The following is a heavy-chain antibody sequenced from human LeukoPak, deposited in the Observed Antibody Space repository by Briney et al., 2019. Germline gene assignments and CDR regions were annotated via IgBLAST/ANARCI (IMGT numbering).Heavy chain of an antibody. Sequence: GASVKVSCKASGYTFIDHYMQWVRQAPGQGLEWMGWVNPHSGDTNDAQKFQGRVTLTRDTSISTAYMELSRLRSGDTAIYYCARSGLRYPYDYWGQGTLVTVSS. CDR2: VNPHSGDT. CDR1: GYTFIDHY. D-gene: IGHD2-2*02. J-gene: IGHJ4*02. CDR3: ARSGLRYPYDY. V-gene: IGHV1-2*02.